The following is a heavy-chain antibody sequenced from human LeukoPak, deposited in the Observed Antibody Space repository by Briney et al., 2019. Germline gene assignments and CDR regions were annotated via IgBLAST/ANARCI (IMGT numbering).Heavy chain of an antibody. Sequence: GGSLRLSCAASGFTFSGYEMNWVRQAPGKGLEWVSHIGSSGSTIYYADSVKGRFTISRDNSKNSLFLQMNSLRAEDTAVYYCARGGISAAGTFDPWGQGTMVTVSS. J-gene: IGHJ5*02. CDR3: ARGGISAAGTFDP. CDR2: IGSSGSTI. V-gene: IGHV3-48*03. CDR1: GFTFSGYE. D-gene: IGHD6-13*01.